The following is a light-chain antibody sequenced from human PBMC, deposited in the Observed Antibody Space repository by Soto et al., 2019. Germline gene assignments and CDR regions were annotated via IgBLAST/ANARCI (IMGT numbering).Light chain of an antibody. CDR3: SSFRSSSTYV. CDR2: DVS. J-gene: IGLJ1*01. CDR1: TSDVGGYNY. Sequence: QSVLTQPASVSGSPGQSITISCTGTTSDVGGYNYVSWYQHYPGKAPKLMIYDVSSRPSGVSDRFSGSKSGNTASLTISGLQAKDEADYYCSSFRSSSTYVIGTGTKVTVL. V-gene: IGLV2-14*03.